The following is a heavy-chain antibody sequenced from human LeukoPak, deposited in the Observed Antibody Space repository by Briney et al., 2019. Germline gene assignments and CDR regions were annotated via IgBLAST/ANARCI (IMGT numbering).Heavy chain of an antibody. Sequence: TSETLSLTCTVSGGSISSYYWSWIRQPPGKGLEWIGYIYYSGSTNYNPSLKSRVTISVDTSKNHFSLKINSMTAADTAVYYCARDGGPVPTAPDAFDIWGQGTMVTVSS. V-gene: IGHV4-59*01. CDR1: GGSISSYY. D-gene: IGHD2-2*01. CDR3: ARDGGPVPTAPDAFDI. CDR2: IYYSGST. J-gene: IGHJ3*02.